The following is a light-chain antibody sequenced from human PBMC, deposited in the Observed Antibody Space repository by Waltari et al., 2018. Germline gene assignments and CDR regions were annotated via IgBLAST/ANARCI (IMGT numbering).Light chain of an antibody. V-gene: IGKV2D-29*01. CDR3: MQTLQNPHS. CDR1: QSLLHSNGNTY. Sequence: DIVMTQTPLSLPVTPGEPASISCRSSQSLLHSNGNTYLYWFLQKPGQPPRLLIYRVSNRFSGVPDRFSGSGSGTDFTLKISRVEAEYVGVYYCMQTLQNPHSFGQGTKVEIK. CDR2: RVS. J-gene: IGKJ2*03.